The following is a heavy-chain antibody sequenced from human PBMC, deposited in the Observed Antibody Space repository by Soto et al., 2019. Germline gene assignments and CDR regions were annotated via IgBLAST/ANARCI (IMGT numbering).Heavy chain of an antibody. D-gene: IGHD4-17*01. Sequence: QVQLVQSGAEVKKPGASVKVSCKASGYTFTNYGISWVRQAPGQGLEWMGWISPYNGNTNYAQNLQGRVTMTADTSTSTAYMEMRSLRSDDTDVYYCARDWAYGDYAPLYFDLWGRGTLVTVSS. J-gene: IGHJ2*01. CDR1: GYTFTNYG. CDR3: ARDWAYGDYAPLYFDL. V-gene: IGHV1-18*01. CDR2: ISPYNGNT.